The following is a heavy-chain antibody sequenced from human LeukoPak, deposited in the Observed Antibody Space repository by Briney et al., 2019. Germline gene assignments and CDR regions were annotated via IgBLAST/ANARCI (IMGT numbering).Heavy chain of an antibody. CDR2: IYYTGST. Sequence: SETLSLTCTVSGGSISSSHYYWGWIRQPPWKGLEWIGSIYYTGSTYYNPSLKSRVTISLDTSKNQFSLKLSSVTAADTAVYYCARELSIAVAGPRYYYYYYMDVWGKGTTVTISS. CDR1: GGSISSSHYY. CDR3: ARELSIAVAGPRYYYYYYMDV. D-gene: IGHD6-13*01. V-gene: IGHV4-39*07. J-gene: IGHJ6*03.